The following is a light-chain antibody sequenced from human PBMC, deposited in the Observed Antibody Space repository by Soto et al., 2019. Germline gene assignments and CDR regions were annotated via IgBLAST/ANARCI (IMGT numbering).Light chain of an antibody. Sequence: QSALTQPASVSGSPGQSITISCTGTSSDVGGYNYVSWYQQHPGKAPKLMIYDVSNRPSGVSNRLSGSKSGNTASLTISGLQAEDEADYYCSSYTSSSTVVVFGGGTQLTVL. J-gene: IGLJ2*01. CDR2: DVS. V-gene: IGLV2-14*01. CDR1: SSDVGGYNY. CDR3: SSYTSSSTVVV.